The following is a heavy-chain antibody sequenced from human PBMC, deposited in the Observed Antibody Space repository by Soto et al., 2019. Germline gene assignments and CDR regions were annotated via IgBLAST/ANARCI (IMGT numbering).Heavy chain of an antibody. J-gene: IGHJ6*02. V-gene: IGHV7-4-1*01. CDR3: ARVDSGYDFTLFYYYYGMDV. Sequence: GASVKVSCKASGYTFTSYAMNWVRQAPGQGLEWMGWINTNTGNPTYAQGFTGRFVFSLDTSVSTAYLQICSLKAEDTAVYYCARVDSGYDFTLFYYYYGMDVWGQGTTVTVSS. D-gene: IGHD5-12*01. CDR1: GYTFTSYA. CDR2: INTNTGNP.